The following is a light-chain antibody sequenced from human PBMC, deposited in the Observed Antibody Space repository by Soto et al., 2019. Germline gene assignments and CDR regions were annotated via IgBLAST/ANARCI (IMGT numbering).Light chain of an antibody. J-gene: IGLJ3*02. CDR2: DVS. V-gene: IGLV2-14*01. CDR3: GSYTSSSTWV. CDR1: SSDVGGYNY. Sequence: SALTQPASVSGSPGQSITISCTGTSSDVGGYNYVSWYQQHPGKAPKLMIYDVSNRPSGVSNRFSGSKSGNTASLTISGLQAEDEADYYCGSYTSSSTWVFGGGTKVTVL.